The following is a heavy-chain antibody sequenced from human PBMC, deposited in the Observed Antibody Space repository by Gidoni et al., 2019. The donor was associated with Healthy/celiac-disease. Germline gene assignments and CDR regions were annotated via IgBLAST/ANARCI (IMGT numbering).Heavy chain of an antibody. D-gene: IGHD3-22*01. Sequence: QVQLQESGPGLVKPSQTLSLTCTVSGGSISSGDYYWRWIRQPPGKGLEWIGYIYYSGSTYYNPSLKSRVTISVDTSKNQFSLKLSSVTAADTAVYYCARGGYDSSGSYYYYYMDVWGKGTTVTVSS. CDR3: ARGGYDSSGSYYYYYMDV. V-gene: IGHV4-30-4*01. CDR1: GGSISSGDYY. CDR2: IYYSGST. J-gene: IGHJ6*03.